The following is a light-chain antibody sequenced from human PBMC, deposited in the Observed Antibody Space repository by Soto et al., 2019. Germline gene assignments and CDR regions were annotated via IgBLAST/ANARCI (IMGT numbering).Light chain of an antibody. CDR1: QSVSSN. Sequence: EIVMTQSPATLSVSPRERATLSCRASQSVSSNLAWYQQKPGQAPRLLIYDASTRVTGIPARFSGGGSGTEFTLTISSLQSEDFAVYYCQQYNNWPGTFGQGTKVEIK. CDR3: QQYNNWPGT. J-gene: IGKJ1*01. CDR2: DAS. V-gene: IGKV3-15*01.